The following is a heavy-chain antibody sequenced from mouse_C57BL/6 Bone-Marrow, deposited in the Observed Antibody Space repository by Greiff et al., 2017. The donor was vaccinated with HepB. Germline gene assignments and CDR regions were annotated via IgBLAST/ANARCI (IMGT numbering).Heavy chain of an antibody. V-gene: IGHV6-3*01. D-gene: IGHD1-1*01. CDR3: AGPGGSSRYFDV. Sequence: EVKLMESGGGLVQPGGSMKLSCVASGFTFSNYWMNWVRQSPEKGLEWVAQIRLKSDNYATHYAESVKGRFTISRDDSKSSVYLQMNNLRAEDTGIYYCAGPGGSSRYFDVWGTGTTVTVSS. J-gene: IGHJ1*03. CDR2: IRLKSDNYAT. CDR1: GFTFSNYW.